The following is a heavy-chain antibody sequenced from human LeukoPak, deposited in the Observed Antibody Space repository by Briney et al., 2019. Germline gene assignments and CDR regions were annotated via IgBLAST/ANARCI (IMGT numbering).Heavy chain of an antibody. J-gene: IGHJ4*02. Sequence: PSETLSLTCTVSGGSISSGSYYWGWIRQPPGKGLEWIGNIYYSGSTYYNPSLKSRVSISVDTSKNQFSLKLTSVTAAYTAVYYCARAPEYGLYYFDYWGQGTLVTVSS. D-gene: IGHD1-14*01. CDR3: ARAPEYGLYYFDY. CDR1: GGSISSGSYY. CDR2: IYYSGST. V-gene: IGHV4-39*07.